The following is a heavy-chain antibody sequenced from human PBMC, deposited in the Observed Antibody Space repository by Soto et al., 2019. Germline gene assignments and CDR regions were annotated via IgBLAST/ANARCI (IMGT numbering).Heavy chain of an antibody. CDR1: GLTFSSYA. Sequence: PGGSLRLSCAASGLTFSSYAMSWVRQAPGKGLEWVSSISESGDSTSYAESVRGRFTISRDDSKNTLYLQMNSLRAEDTAVYSCAKSRIQGWTKGLYDHWGQGTLVTVSS. V-gene: IGHV3-23*01. J-gene: IGHJ4*02. CDR2: ISESGDST. CDR3: AKSRIQGWTKGLYDH. D-gene: IGHD5-18*01.